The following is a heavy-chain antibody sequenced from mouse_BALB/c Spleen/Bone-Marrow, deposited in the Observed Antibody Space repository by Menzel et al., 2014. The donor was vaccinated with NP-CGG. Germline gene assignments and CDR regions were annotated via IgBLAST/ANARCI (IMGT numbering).Heavy chain of an antibody. CDR1: GYAFTDYL. CDR2: INPGSGST. D-gene: IGHD2-3*01. CDR3: ARYDGYFDY. J-gene: IGHJ2*01. V-gene: IGHV1-54*03. Sequence: LVESEAELVRPGTSVKVSCKASGYAFTDYLMEWLKQRPGQGLEWIGVINPGSGSTNYNEKFKDKATLTADKSSSTAYMQLSSLTSDDSAVYFCARYDGYFDYWGQGTILTVSS.